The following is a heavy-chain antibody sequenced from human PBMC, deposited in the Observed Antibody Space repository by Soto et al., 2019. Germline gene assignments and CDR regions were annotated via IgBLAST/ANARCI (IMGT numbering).Heavy chain of an antibody. CDR3: ARANLYSSSSEYGMDV. Sequence: SETLSLTCTVSGGSISSYYWSWIRQPPGKGLEWIGYIYYSGSTNYNPSLKSRVTISVDTSKNQFSLKLSSVTAADTAVYYCARANLYSSSSEYGMDVWGQGTTVTVSS. V-gene: IGHV4-59*01. CDR1: GGSISSYY. D-gene: IGHD6-13*01. CDR2: IYYSGST. J-gene: IGHJ6*02.